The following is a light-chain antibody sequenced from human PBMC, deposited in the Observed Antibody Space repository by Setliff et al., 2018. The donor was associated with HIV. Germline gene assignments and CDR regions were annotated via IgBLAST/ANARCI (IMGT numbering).Light chain of an antibody. CDR1: FSNIGRNT. V-gene: IGLV1-44*01. J-gene: IGLJ1*01. CDR2: ANF. CDR3: AAWDDNLNGYV. Sequence: SVLAQPPSASGTPGQRVTISCSGSFSNIGRNTINWYQQLPGTAPKLLIFANFQRPSGVPDRFSGAKSGTSASLAISGLQSEDEADYFCAAWDDNLNGYVFGPGTKVTVL.